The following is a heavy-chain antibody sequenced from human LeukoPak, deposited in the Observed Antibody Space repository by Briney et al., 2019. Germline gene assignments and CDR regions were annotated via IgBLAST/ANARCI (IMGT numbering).Heavy chain of an antibody. J-gene: IGHJ3*02. CDR1: GFTFSSYA. V-gene: IGHV3-30*04. Sequence: PGRSLRLSCAASGFTFSSYAMHWVRQAPGKGLEWVAVISYDGSNKYYADSVKGRFTISRDNSKNTLYLQMNSLRAEDTAVYYCATSIAAAGLDAFDIWGQGTMVTVSS. CDR2: ISYDGSNK. CDR3: ATSIAAAGLDAFDI. D-gene: IGHD6-13*01.